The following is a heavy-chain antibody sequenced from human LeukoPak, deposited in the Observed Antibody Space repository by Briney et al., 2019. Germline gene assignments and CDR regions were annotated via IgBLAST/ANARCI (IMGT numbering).Heavy chain of an antibody. Sequence: ASVKVSCKASGYTFTSYGISWVRQAPGQGLEWMGWISAYNGNTNYAQKLQGRVTMTTDTSTSTAYMELRSLRSDDTAVYYCARDSGPNYYDSSGYYYYYGMDVRGQGTTVTVSS. CDR2: ISAYNGNT. V-gene: IGHV1-18*01. CDR3: ARDSGPNYYDSSGYYYYYGMDV. CDR1: GYTFTSYG. J-gene: IGHJ6*02. D-gene: IGHD3-22*01.